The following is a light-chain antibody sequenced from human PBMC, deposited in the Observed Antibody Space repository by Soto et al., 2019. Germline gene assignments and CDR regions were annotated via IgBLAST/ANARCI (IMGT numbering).Light chain of an antibody. CDR2: DVT. CDR1: GSDVGGFDY. J-gene: IGLJ1*01. Sequence: QSVLTQPASVSGSLGQSVTISCAGTGSDVGGFDYVSWYQQHPGKAPKLIIYDVTTRSSGVSNRFSGSKSVNTASLTISGLQAEDESDFYCTSYTHAGPFVFCSGTKLTVL. V-gene: IGLV2-14*01. CDR3: TSYTHAGPFV.